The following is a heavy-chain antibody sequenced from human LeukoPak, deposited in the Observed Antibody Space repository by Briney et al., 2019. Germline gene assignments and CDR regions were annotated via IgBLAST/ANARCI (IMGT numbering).Heavy chain of an antibody. Sequence: GGSLRLSCAASGFTFSNYWMHWVRQAPGKGLVWVSRISSDGSSTSYADSVMGRFTVSRDNAENTLFLQMNSLRAEDTAVYYCATLGSYFDYWGQGTLVTVSP. D-gene: IGHD3-10*01. J-gene: IGHJ4*02. CDR3: ATLGSYFDY. CDR1: GFTFSNYW. V-gene: IGHV3-74*01. CDR2: ISSDGSST.